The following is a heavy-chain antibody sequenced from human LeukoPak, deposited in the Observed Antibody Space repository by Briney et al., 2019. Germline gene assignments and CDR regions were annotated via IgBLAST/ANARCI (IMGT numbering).Heavy chain of an antibody. CDR3: ARANTAMVSRPFDC. D-gene: IGHD5-18*01. Sequence: SETLSLTCTVSGVSIRSHYWSWIRQPPGKGLECIVYIYYTGSSHYNPSLKSRVTISVDTSTDQFSLKLSSVTAADTAVYYCARANTAMVSRPFDCWGQGTLVTVSS. J-gene: IGHJ4*02. CDR1: GVSIRSHY. CDR2: IYYTGSS. V-gene: IGHV4-59*11.